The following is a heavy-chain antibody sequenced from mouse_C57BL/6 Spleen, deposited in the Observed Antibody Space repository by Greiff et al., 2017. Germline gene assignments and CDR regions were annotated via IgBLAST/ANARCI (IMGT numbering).Heavy chain of an antibody. V-gene: IGHV1-69*01. CDR1: GYTFTSYW. CDR3: ARSDYGSSY. D-gene: IGHD1-1*01. J-gene: IGHJ2*01. CDR2: IDPSDSYT. Sequence: VQLQQPGAELVMPGASVKLSCKASGYTFTSYWMHWVKQRPGQGLEWIGEIDPSDSYTNYNQKFKGQSTLTVDTASSTAYMQLSSLTSGDSAVYYCARSDYGSSYWGQGTTLTVSS.